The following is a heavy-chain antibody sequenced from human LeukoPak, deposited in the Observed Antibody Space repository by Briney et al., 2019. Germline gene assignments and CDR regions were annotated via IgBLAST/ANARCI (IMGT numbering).Heavy chain of an antibody. CDR1: GFTFSNAW. V-gene: IGHV3-15*01. CDR2: IKSKTAGGTI. J-gene: IGHJ4*02. Sequence: PGGSLRLSCAASGFTFSNAWMTWVRQAPGKGLEWVGRIKSKTAGGTIDYAAPVKGRFTISRDDSKNTLYLQMNSLRAEDTAVYYCARGRSGDYGFDYWGQGTLVTVSS. D-gene: IGHD4-17*01. CDR3: ARGRSGDYGFDY.